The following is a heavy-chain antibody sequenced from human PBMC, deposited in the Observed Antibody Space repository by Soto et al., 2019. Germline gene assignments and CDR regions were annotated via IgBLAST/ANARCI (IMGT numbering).Heavy chain of an antibody. CDR3: ARDSQGIAAAGTWPHL. CDR2: ISAYNGNT. CDR1: GYTFTSYG. J-gene: IGHJ4*02. V-gene: IGHV1-18*01. D-gene: IGHD6-13*01. Sequence: GASVKVSCKASGYTFTSYGISWVRQAPGQGLEWMGWISAYNGNTNYAQKLQGRVTMTTDTSTSTAYMELRSLRSDDTAVYYCARDSQGIAAAGTWPHLWGQGTLVTVS.